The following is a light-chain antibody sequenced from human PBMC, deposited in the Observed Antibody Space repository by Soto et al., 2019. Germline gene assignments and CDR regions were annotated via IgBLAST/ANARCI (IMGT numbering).Light chain of an antibody. V-gene: IGKV3-20*01. CDR1: QSVSSSY. CDR2: GAS. J-gene: IGKJ2*01. CDR3: QQYGDSYT. Sequence: EVVLTQSPCTLSLSPGERATLSCRASQSVSSSYLAWYQQKPGQAPRLLIYGASIRATGIPDRFSGSGSGTDFTLTISRLEPEDFAVYYCQQYGDSYTFGQGTKLEIK.